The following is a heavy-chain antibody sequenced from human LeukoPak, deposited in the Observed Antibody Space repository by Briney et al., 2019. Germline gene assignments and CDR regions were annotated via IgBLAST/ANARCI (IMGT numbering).Heavy chain of an antibody. V-gene: IGHV3-21*01. CDR2: ISSSSSYI. J-gene: IGHJ4*02. D-gene: IGHD6-6*01. CDR3: ARVGGFSSSSRGYYFDY. CDR1: GFTFSSYS. Sequence: PGGSLGLSCAASGFTFSSYSMNWVRQAPGKGLEWVSSISSSSSYIYYADSVKGRFTISRDNAKNSLYLQMNSLRAEGTAVYYCARVGGFSSSSRGYYFDYWGQGTLVTVSS.